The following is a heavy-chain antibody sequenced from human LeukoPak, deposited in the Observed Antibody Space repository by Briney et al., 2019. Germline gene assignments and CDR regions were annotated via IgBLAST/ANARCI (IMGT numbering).Heavy chain of an antibody. J-gene: IGHJ4*02. CDR2: IIPIFGTA. Sequence: GASVKVSCKASGYTFTSYGISWVRQAPGQGLEWMGGIIPIFGTANYAQKFQGRVTITADESTSTAYMELSSLRSEDTAVYYCARAAIRFLEWFLNGWGQGTLVTVSS. CDR1: GYTFTSYG. D-gene: IGHD3-3*01. CDR3: ARAAIRFLEWFLNG. V-gene: IGHV1-69*13.